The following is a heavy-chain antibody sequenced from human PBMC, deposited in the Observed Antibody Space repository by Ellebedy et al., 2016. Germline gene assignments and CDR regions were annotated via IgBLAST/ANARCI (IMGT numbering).Heavy chain of an antibody. CDR3: ARYEVDGDYVLDFQH. CDR2: INAGNGNT. CDR1: GYTFTSYA. V-gene: IGHV1-3*01. Sequence: ASVKVSCKASGYTFTSYAMHWVRQAPGQRLEWMGWINAGNGNTKYSQKFQGRVTITRDTSASTAYMELSSLRSEDTAVYYCARYEVDGDYVLDFQHWGQGTLVTVSS. J-gene: IGHJ1*01. D-gene: IGHD4-17*01.